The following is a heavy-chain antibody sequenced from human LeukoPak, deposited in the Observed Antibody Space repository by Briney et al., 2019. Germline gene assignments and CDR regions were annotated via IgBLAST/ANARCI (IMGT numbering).Heavy chain of an antibody. CDR1: GGSISSYY. Sequence: SETLSLTCTVSGGSISSYYWSWIRQPAGKGLEWTGRIYTSGSTNYNPSLKSRVTMSVDTSKNQFSLKLSSVTAADTAVYYCAREPERPGYNRFDPRGQGTLVNVSS. V-gene: IGHV4-4*07. CDR3: AREPERPGYNRFDP. J-gene: IGHJ5*01. CDR2: IYTSGST.